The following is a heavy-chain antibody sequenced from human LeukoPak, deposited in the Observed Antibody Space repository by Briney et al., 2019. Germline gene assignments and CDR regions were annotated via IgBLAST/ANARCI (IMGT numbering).Heavy chain of an antibody. J-gene: IGHJ6*02. CDR3: VRGDDFWSRQEYYYYGMDV. V-gene: IGHV3-30*03. D-gene: IGHD3-3*01. Sequence: GGSLRLSCAASGFTFSSYGMHWVRQAPGKGLEWVAVISYDGSNKYYADSVKGRFTISRDDAKNSLYLQVNSLRDGDTAVYYCVRGDDFWSRQEYYYYGMDVWGQGTTVTVSS. CDR2: ISYDGSNK. CDR1: GFTFSSYG.